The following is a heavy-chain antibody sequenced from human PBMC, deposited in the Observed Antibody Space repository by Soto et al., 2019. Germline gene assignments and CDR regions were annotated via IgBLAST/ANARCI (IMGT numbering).Heavy chain of an antibody. CDR2: ISYDGSNT. J-gene: IGHJ6*02. V-gene: IGHV3-30*03. CDR3: ATEYYYDSSGYYSIYYGMDV. D-gene: IGHD3-22*01. CDR1: GFTFSSYG. Sequence: PGGSLRLSCVASGFTFSSYGMHWVRQAPGKGLEWVAIISYDGSNTYYADSVKGRFTISRDNSKNTLYLQMNSLRAEDTSVYYCATEYYYDSSGYYSIYYGMDVWGQGTTVTVSS.